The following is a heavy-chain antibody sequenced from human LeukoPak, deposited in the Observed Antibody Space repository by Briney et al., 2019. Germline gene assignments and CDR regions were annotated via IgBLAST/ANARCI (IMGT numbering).Heavy chain of an antibody. CDR1: GGSISSYY. CDR2: IYYSGST. V-gene: IGHV4-59*01. Sequence: SETLSLTCTVSGGSISSYYWSWIRQPPGKGLEWIGYIYYSGSTNYNPSLKSRLTISVDTSKNQFSLKLSSVTAADTAVYYCARETYCGGDCYSGFDYWGQGTLVTVSS. CDR3: ARETYCGGDCYSGFDY. D-gene: IGHD2-21*02. J-gene: IGHJ4*02.